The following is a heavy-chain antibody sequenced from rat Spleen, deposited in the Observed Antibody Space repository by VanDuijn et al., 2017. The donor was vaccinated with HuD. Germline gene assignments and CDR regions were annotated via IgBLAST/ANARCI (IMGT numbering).Heavy chain of an antibody. Sequence: EVQLVETGGGLVQPGGSLQLSCVASGFTFSGYWMYWIRQASGEGLEWISFISPDGGSTYYPDSVKGRFTISRDNAENTVYLQMNSLRSEDTATYYCAKDMNYYSTYPFYVMGDWGQGTLVTVSS. CDR3: AKDMNYYSTYPFYVMGD. J-gene: IGHJ3*01. V-gene: IGHV5-58*01. CDR2: ISPDGGST. D-gene: IGHD1-2*01. CDR1: GFTFSGYW.